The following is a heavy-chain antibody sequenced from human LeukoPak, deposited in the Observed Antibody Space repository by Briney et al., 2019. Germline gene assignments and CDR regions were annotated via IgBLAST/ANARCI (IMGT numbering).Heavy chain of an antibody. CDR1: GFTFSSYS. J-gene: IGHJ6*03. Sequence: GGSLRLSCAASGFTFSSYSMNWVRQAPGKGLEWVSYISSSSTIYYADSVKGRFTISRDNAKNSLYLQMNSLRAEDTAVYYCARGRNYYYMDVWGKGTTVTVSS. CDR2: ISSSSTI. CDR3: ARGRNYYYMDV. V-gene: IGHV3-48*01.